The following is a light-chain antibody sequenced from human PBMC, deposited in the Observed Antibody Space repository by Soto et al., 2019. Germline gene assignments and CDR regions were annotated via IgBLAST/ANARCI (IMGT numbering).Light chain of an antibody. J-gene: IGKJ4*01. CDR3: QQYRNLPLT. Sequence: EVVLTQSPSTLAVSPGARATLSCRASQSVGTFLAWYQQKPGQVPRLLIYGASTRATGIPARFSGSGSGTEFTLTIDSLQSDDFAVYLCQQYRNLPLTFGGGTKVDIK. V-gene: IGKV3-15*01. CDR2: GAS. CDR1: QSVGTF.